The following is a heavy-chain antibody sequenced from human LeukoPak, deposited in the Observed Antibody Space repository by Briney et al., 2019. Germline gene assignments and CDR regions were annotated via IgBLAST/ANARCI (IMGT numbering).Heavy chain of an antibody. CDR1: GFTFDDYG. J-gene: IGHJ3*02. Sequence: AGGSLRLSCAASGFTFDDYGMSWVRQAPGKGLEWVSGINWNGGSTGYADSAKGRFTISRDNSKNTVYLQMNSLRAEDTAVYYCARGLRNTDTFDIWGQGTMVTVSS. CDR2: INWNGGST. CDR3: ARGLRNTDTFDI. V-gene: IGHV3-20*04.